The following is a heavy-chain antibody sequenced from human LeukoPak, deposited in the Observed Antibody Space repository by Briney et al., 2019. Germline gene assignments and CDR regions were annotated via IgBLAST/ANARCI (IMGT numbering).Heavy chain of an antibody. CDR2: IIPIFGTA. J-gene: IGHJ6*02. Sequence: SVKVSCKASGGTFSSYAISWVRQAPGQGLEWMGGIIPIFGTANYAQKFQGRVTITADESTSTAYMELSSLRSEDTAVYYCARPSGISATMNYYYGMVVWGQGTTVTVSS. D-gene: IGHD2-2*01. CDR1: GGTFSSYA. CDR3: ARPSGISATMNYYYGMVV. V-gene: IGHV1-69*13.